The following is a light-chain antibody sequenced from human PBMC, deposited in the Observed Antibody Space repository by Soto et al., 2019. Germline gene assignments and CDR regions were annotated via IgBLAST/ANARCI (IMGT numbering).Light chain of an antibody. CDR1: SSNIGSKT. J-gene: IGLJ1*01. CDR3: AAWDDSVNGYV. Sequence: QSVLTQPPSASGTPGQRVTISCSGSSSNIGSKTVNWYQQLPGTAPKLLIYGSDQRPSGVPDRFSGSKSGTSASLAISGLQYEDEADYYCAAWDDSVNGYVLATATKVTVL. V-gene: IGLV1-44*01. CDR2: GSD.